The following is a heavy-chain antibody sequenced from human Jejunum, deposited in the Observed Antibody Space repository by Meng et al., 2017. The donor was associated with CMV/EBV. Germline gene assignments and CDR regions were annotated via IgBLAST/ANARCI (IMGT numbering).Heavy chain of an antibody. CDR1: GFTFSTYD. Sequence: ASGFTFSTYDMHWIRQAPGKGLDYVSTIGTSGDTYYAGSVKGRFTISRDTAKNTVYLQMDSQRADDTAKYYCAKDGPVLAGRGLDVWGQGTTVTVSS. J-gene: IGHJ6*02. CDR3: AKDGPVLAGRGLDV. CDR2: IGTSGDT. D-gene: IGHD3-3*02. V-gene: IGHV3-13*01.